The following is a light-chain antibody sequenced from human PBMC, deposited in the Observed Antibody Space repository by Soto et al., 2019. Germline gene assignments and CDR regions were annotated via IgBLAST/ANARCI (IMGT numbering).Light chain of an antibody. CDR3: QQRSNWPTWT. CDR2: DAS. J-gene: IGKJ1*01. V-gene: IGKV3-11*01. CDR1: QSVSSY. Sequence: IVLTQSPATLSLSPWERATFSCRASQSVSSYLAWYQQKPGQAPRLLIYDASNRATGIPARFSGSGSGTDFTLTISSLEPEDFAVYYCQQRSNWPTWTFGQGTKVDIK.